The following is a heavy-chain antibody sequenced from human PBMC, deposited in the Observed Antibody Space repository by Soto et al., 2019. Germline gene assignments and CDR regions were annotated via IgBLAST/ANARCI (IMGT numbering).Heavy chain of an antibody. CDR3: ARDPLWGTAMVLWYFDR. D-gene: IGHD5-18*01. Sequence: GGSLRLSCAASGFTFSSYAMHWVRQAPGKGLEWVAVISYDGSNKYYADSVKGRFTISRDNSKNTLYLQMNSLRAEDTAVYYCARDPLWGTAMVLWYFDRWGRGTLVTVSS. J-gene: IGHJ2*01. CDR2: ISYDGSNK. CDR1: GFTFSSYA. V-gene: IGHV3-30-3*01.